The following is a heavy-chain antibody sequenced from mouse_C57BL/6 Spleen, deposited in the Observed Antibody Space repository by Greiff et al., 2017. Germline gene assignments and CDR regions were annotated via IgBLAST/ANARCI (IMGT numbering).Heavy chain of an antibody. CDR2: ISDGGSYT. CDR1: GFTFSSYA. J-gene: IGHJ2*01. Sequence: EVQLVESGGGLVKPGGSLKLSCAASGFTFSSYAMSWVRQTPEKRLEWVATISDGGSYTYYPDNVTGRFTISRDNAKNNLYLQMSHLKSEDTAMYYCARDNAYITTVVPFDYWGQGTTLTVSS. D-gene: IGHD1-1*01. CDR3: ARDNAYITTVVPFDY. V-gene: IGHV5-4*01.